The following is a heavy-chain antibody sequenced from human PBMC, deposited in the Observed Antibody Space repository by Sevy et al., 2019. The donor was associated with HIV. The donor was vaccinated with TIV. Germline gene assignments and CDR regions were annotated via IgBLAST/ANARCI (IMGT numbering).Heavy chain of an antibody. CDR2: IYPGDSDT. Sequence: GESPKIPCKGSGYSFTSYWIGWVRQMPGKGLGGMGIIYPGDSDTRYSPSFQGQVTISADMSVSTAYRQWSSLKASDAAMYYCARLVPAIYGMDVWGQGTTVTVSS. V-gene: IGHV5-51*01. J-gene: IGHJ6*02. D-gene: IGHD2-2*01. CDR1: GYSFTSYW. CDR3: ARLVPAIYGMDV.